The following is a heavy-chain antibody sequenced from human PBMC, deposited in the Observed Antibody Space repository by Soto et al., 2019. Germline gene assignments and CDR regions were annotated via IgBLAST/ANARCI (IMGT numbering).Heavy chain of an antibody. CDR3: AKDHRNGGSRVDY. J-gene: IGHJ4*02. CDR2: ISYDGKDA. Sequence: QVQLVESGGGVVQPGRSLRLSCAVSGFSFKSHGMHWVRQAPGKGLEWVAFISYDGKDANYADSVKGRFTISRDNSKDALYLQMGSLRGADTGVYFCAKDHRNGGSRVDYWRQGTLVTVSS. D-gene: IGHD2-15*01. CDR1: GFSFKSHG. V-gene: IGHV3-30*18.